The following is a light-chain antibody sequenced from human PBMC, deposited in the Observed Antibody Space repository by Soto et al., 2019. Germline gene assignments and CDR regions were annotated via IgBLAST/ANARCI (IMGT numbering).Light chain of an antibody. Sequence: QSALTQPASVSGSPGQSITISCTGTSSDVGGYKYVSWYQQHPGKAPKLMIYDIRNRPSGVSNRFSGSKSGNTASLTISGLQAEDEADYYCSSYTSSSTRAFGSGTKLTVL. J-gene: IGLJ1*01. V-gene: IGLV2-14*03. CDR1: SSDVGGYKY. CDR3: SSYTSSSTRA. CDR2: DIR.